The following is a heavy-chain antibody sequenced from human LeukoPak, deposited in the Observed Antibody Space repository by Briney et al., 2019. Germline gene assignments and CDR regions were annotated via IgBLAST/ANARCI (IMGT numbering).Heavy chain of an antibody. CDR3: ASRPFETTVVPWDFY. J-gene: IGHJ4*02. Sequence: GESLKISCKGSGYNFNTYWVAWVRQLPGKGLERMGIIRPMNSDVRYSPSFQGQVAISADRSINTAYPQWSSLTASDTAMYYCASRPFETTVVPWDFYWGQGTQVTVSS. D-gene: IGHD4-17*01. CDR1: GYNFNTYW. V-gene: IGHV5-51*01. CDR2: IRPMNSDV.